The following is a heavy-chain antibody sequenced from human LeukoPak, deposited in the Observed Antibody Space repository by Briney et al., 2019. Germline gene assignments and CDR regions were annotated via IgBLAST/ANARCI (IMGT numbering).Heavy chain of an antibody. CDR1: GFTFSSYG. V-gene: IGHV3-30*02. D-gene: IGHD3-22*01. CDR3: AKDYYYDSSGSPGYFDY. CDR2: ILYDGSNK. J-gene: IGHJ4*02. Sequence: GRSLRLSCAASGFTFSSYGMHWVRQAPGKGLEWVAFILYDGSNKYYADSVKGRFTISRDNSKNTLYLQMNSLRAEDTAVYYCAKDYYYDSSGSPGYFDYWGQGTLVTVSS.